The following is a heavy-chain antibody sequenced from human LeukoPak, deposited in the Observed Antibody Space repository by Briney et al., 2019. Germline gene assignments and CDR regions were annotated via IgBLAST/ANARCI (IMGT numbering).Heavy chain of an antibody. CDR2: ISYDGSNK. CDR3: ARDTVVVVAATNPGY. D-gene: IGHD2-15*01. V-gene: IGHV3-30*04. J-gene: IGHJ4*02. Sequence: PGGSLRLSCAASGFTFSSYAMHWVRQAPGKGLEWMAVISYDGSNKYYADSVKGRFTISRDNSKNTLYLQMNSLRAEDTAVYYCARDTVVVVAATNPGYWGQGTLVTVSS. CDR1: GFTFSSYA.